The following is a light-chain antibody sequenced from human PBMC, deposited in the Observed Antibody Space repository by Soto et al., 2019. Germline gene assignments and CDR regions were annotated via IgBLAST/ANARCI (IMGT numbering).Light chain of an antibody. CDR3: QHHGDLIG. V-gene: IGKV3-15*01. CDR1: QSIGDT. J-gene: IGKJ4*01. Sequence: EIVMTQSPATLSVSPGGRATLSCRASQSIGDTLAWYQQKPGQAPRLLIYGASSRVTGFPARFSGSGSGTDFTLTISRLEPEDFAVYYCQHHGDLIGFGGGTKV. CDR2: GAS.